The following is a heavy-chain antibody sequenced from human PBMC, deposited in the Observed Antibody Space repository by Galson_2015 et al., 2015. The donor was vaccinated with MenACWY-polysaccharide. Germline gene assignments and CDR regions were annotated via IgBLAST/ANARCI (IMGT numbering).Heavy chain of an antibody. D-gene: IGHD5/OR15-5a*01. CDR3: AKEKEPSKVSTRRGFDY. V-gene: IGHV3-23*01. Sequence: SLRLSCAGSEFTFSSYPMSWVRQAPGKGLEWVSAISSSGDNTYYADSVKGRFTISRDNSKSTLYLQMNSLRAEDTAVYYCAKEKEPSKVSTRRGFDYLGQGTLVTVSS. CDR2: ISSSGDNT. CDR1: EFTFSSYP. J-gene: IGHJ4*02.